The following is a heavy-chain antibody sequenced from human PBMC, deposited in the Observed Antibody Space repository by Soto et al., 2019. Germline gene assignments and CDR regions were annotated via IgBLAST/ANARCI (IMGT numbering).Heavy chain of an antibody. J-gene: IGHJ6*03. Sequence: GESLKISCKGSGYSFTSYWIGWVRQMPGKGLEWMGIIYPGDSDTRYSPSFQGQVTISADKSISTAYLQWSSLKASDIAMYYCATHQVLAAAGAKYYYYMAVWGKGTTVTVSS. CDR2: IYPGDSDT. CDR3: ATHQVLAAAGAKYYYYMAV. CDR1: GYSFTSYW. D-gene: IGHD6-13*01. V-gene: IGHV5-51*01.